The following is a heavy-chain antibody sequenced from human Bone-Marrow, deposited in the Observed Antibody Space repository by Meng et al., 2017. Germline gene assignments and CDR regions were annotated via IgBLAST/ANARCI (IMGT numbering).Heavy chain of an antibody. CDR2: IKSKTDDGTT. Sequence: GESLKISCAASGFTFSNAWTSWVRQAPGKGLEWVGRIKSKTDDGTTDYAAPVKGRFAISRDDSENTLYLQMNSLNTEGTAAYYCTTGAAGWRTPYCYYYGMDVWGRGTTVTVSS. D-gene: IGHD6-19*01. CDR3: TTGAAGWRTPYCYYYGMDV. V-gene: IGHV3-15*01. CDR1: GFTFSNAW. J-gene: IGHJ6*02.